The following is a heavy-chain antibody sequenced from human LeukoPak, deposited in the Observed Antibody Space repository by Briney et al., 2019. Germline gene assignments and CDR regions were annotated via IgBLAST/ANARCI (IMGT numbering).Heavy chain of an antibody. CDR1: GFGFPNYW. Sequence: GESLKISCKGSGFGFPNYWIAWVRQKPGKGLEWMGMIYPEDSDLRFSPSFQGQVNISADTSSSTAFLQWRSLKPADTALYYCARHPAAANWVGGDALDIWGQGTLVTVS. J-gene: IGHJ3*02. D-gene: IGHD6-25*01. CDR3: ARHPAAANWVGGDALDI. V-gene: IGHV5-51*01. CDR2: IYPEDSDL.